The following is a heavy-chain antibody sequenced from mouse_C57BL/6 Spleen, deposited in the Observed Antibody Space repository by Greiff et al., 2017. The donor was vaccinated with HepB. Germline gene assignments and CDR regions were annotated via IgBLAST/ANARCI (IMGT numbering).Heavy chain of an antibody. J-gene: IGHJ4*01. Sequence: VQLQQSGAEPVKPGASVKLSCKASGYTFTEYTIHWVKQRSGQGLEWIGWFYPGSGSIKYNEKFKDKATLTADKSSSTVYMELSRLTSEDSAVYFCARHDEYYSNYGDAMDYWGQGTSVTVSS. CDR1: GYTFTEYT. D-gene: IGHD2-5*01. V-gene: IGHV1-62-2*01. CDR3: ARHDEYYSNYGDAMDY. CDR2: FYPGSGSI.